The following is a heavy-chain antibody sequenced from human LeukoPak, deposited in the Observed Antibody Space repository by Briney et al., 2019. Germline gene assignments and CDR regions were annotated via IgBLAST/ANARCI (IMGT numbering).Heavy chain of an antibody. V-gene: IGHV1-46*01. D-gene: IGHD2-21*01. CDR1: GYTFTSYD. CDR2: VNPSGGNT. Sequence: GASVKVSCKASGYTFTSYDINWVRQATGQGLEWMGIVNPSGGNTDYAQKFQGRVTMTRDTSTSTVFLDLSSLTSEDTAVYYCARDLFEQSLDYWGQGTLVTVSS. J-gene: IGHJ4*02. CDR3: ARDLFEQSLDY.